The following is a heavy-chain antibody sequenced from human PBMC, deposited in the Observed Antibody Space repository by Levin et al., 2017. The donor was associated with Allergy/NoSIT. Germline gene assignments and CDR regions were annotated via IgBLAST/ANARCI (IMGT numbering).Heavy chain of an antibody. V-gene: IGHV5-10-1*01. CDR1: GSSFTSYW. D-gene: IGHD6-13*01. CDR3: ARQGDSSSWYRWFAP. Sequence: GGSLRLSCKGSGSSFTSYWISWVRQMPGKGLEWMGRIDPSDSYTNYSPSFQGHVTISADKYISTAYLQWSSLKASDTAMYYCARQGDSSSWYRWFAPWGQGTLVTVSS. J-gene: IGHJ5*02. CDR2: IDPSDSYT.